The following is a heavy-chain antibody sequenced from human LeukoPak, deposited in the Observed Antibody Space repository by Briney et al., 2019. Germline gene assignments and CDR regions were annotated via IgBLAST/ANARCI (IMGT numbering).Heavy chain of an antibody. CDR3: ASSTAVRGSQYYFDY. V-gene: IGHV5-51*01. Sequence: TGESLKISCKGSGYIFTGYWIGWVRQMPGKGLEWMGIIYPGDSDTRYSPSFQGQVTISADKSISTAYLQWSSLKASDTAMYYCASSTAVRGSQYYFDYWGQGTLVTVSS. CDR2: IYPGDSDT. CDR1: GYIFTGYW. J-gene: IGHJ4*02. D-gene: IGHD3-10*01.